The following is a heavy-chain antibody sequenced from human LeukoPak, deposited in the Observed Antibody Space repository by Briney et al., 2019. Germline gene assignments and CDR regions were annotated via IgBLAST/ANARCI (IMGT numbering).Heavy chain of an antibody. J-gene: IGHJ4*02. CDR3: ARDMSSSGWYTSVSNIYYFDY. Sequence: ASVKVSCKASGYTFTSYGISWVRQAPGQGLEWMGWISAYNGNTNYAQKLQGRVTMTTDTSTSTAYMELRSLRSDDTAVYYCARDMSSSGWYTSVSNIYYFDYWGQGTLVTASS. CDR2: ISAYNGNT. D-gene: IGHD6-19*01. V-gene: IGHV1-18*04. CDR1: GYTFTSYG.